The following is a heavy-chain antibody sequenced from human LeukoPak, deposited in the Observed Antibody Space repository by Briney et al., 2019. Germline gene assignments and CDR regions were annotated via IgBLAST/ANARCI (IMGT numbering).Heavy chain of an antibody. CDR1: GFTFDDYA. J-gene: IGHJ4*02. CDR2: ISWDGGST. CDR3: AKGSYSSGWTDYFDY. Sequence: PGGSLRLSCAASGFTFDDYAMHWVRQAPGKGLEWVSLISWDGGSTYYADSVKGRFTISRDNSKNSLYLQMNSLRAEDTALYYCAKGSYSSGWTDYFDYWGQGTLVTVSS. D-gene: IGHD6-19*01. V-gene: IGHV3-43D*03.